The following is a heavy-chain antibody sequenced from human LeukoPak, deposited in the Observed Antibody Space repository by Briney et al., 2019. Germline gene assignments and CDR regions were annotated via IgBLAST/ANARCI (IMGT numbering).Heavy chain of an antibody. CDR3: ARSSTDGDWFDP. CDR2: INPNSGGT. D-gene: IGHD4-17*01. CDR1: GYTFTGYY. J-gene: IGHJ5*02. V-gene: IGHV1-2*02. Sequence: VSVKFSCKASGYTFTGYYMHWVRQAPGQGLEWMGWINPNSGGTNYAQKFQGTVTMTRDTSISTAYMELRRLRSDDTAVYYCARSSTDGDWFDPWGQGTLVTVSS.